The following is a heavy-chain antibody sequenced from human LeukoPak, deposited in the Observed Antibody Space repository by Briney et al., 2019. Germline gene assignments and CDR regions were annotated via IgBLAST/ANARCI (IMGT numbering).Heavy chain of an antibody. CDR1: GVTINNYV. J-gene: IGHJ4*02. D-gene: IGHD6-13*01. Sequence: GGSLRLSCAASGVTINNYVMNWVRQAPGKGLEWVSAITDSSTSTYYADSVKGRFTISRHNSKNTLYLQMNSLRAEDTAVYYCAKGSSSSRPYYFDYWGQGTLVTVSS. V-gene: IGHV3-23*01. CDR3: AKGSSSSRPYYFDY. CDR2: ITDSSTST.